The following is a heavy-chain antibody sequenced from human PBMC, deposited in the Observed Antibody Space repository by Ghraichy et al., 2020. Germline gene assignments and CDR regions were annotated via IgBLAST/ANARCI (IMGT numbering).Heavy chain of an antibody. CDR2: ISYDGSNK. Sequence: GESLNISCAASGFTFSSYGMHWVRQAPGKGLEWVAVISYDGSNKYYADSVKGRFTISRDNSKNTLYLQMNSLRAEDTAVYYCAKAEYSSGPRGSFDYWGQGTLVNVSS. J-gene: IGHJ4*02. D-gene: IGHD6-19*01. CDR1: GFTFSSYG. V-gene: IGHV3-30*18. CDR3: AKAEYSSGPRGSFDY.